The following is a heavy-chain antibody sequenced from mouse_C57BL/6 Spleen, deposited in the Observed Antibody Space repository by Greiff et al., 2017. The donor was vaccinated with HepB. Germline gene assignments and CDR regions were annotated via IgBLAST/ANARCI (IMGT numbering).Heavy chain of an antibody. CDR1: GISITTGNYR. CDR2: IYYSGTI. CDR3: ARDFYAMDY. V-gene: IGHV3-5*01. Sequence: EVKLQESGPGLVKPSQTVFLTCTVTGISITTGNYRWSWIRQFPGHKLEWIGYIYYSGTITYNPSLTSRTTITRDTPKNQFFLEMNSLTAEDTATYYCARDFYAMDYWGQGTSVTVSS. J-gene: IGHJ4*01.